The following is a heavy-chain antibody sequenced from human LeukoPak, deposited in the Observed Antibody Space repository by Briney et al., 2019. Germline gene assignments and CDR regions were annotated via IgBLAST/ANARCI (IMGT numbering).Heavy chain of an antibody. CDR3: ARGSRITMIVVVQGWFDP. Sequence: GGSLRLSCAASGFTFISYAMSWVRQAPGKGLEWVSATSGSGGSTYYADSVKGRFTISRDNSKNTLYLQMNSLRAEDTAVYYCARGSRITMIVVVQGWFDPWGQGTLVTVSS. D-gene: IGHD3-22*01. J-gene: IGHJ5*02. V-gene: IGHV3-23*01. CDR1: GFTFISYA. CDR2: TSGSGGST.